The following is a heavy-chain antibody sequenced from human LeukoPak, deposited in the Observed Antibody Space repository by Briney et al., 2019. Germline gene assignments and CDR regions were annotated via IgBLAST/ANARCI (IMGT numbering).Heavy chain of an antibody. CDR2: ISNSGHLM. Sequence: GGSLRHSCAASGFSFSSSAMNWVRQAPGKGLEWISYISNSGHLMYYADSVKGRFTISRDNAKNSLYLQMNSLRAEDMAVYYCATYTTSRVFYMWGQGTMVAVSS. J-gene: IGHJ3*02. D-gene: IGHD2-2*02. V-gene: IGHV3-48*03. CDR1: GFSFSSSA. CDR3: ATYTTSRVFYM.